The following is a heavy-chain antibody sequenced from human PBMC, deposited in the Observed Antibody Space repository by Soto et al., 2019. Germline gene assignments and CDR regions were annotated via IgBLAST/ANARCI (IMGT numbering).Heavy chain of an antibody. CDR1: GYTFTSYG. V-gene: IGHV1-18*04. Sequence: ASVKVSCKASGYTFTSYGISWVRQAPGQGLEWMGWISAYNGNTNYAQKLQGRVTMTTDTSTRPAYMELRSLRSDDTAVYYCARAMYGIVPAQKTYGMDVWGQGTTVTVSS. CDR3: ARAMYGIVPAQKTYGMDV. CDR2: ISAYNGNT. D-gene: IGHD1-26*01. J-gene: IGHJ6*02.